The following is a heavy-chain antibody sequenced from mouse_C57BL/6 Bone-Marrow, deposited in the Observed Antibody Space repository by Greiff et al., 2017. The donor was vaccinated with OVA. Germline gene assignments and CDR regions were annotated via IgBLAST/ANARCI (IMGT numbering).Heavy chain of an antibody. V-gene: IGHV2-9-1*01. CDR1: GFSLTSYA. CDR2: IWTGGGT. Sequence: VMLVESGPGLVAPSQSLSITCTVSGFSLTSYAISWVRQPPGKGLEWLGVIWTGGGTNYNSALKSRLSISKDNSKSQVFLKMNSLQTDDTARYYCARNSARRWGLYFDYWGQGTTLTVSS. D-gene: IGHD2-3*01. J-gene: IGHJ2*01. CDR3: ARNSARRWGLYFDY.